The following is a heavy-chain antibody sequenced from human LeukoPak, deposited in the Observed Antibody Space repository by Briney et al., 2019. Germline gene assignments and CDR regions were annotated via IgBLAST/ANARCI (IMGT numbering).Heavy chain of an antibody. V-gene: IGHV1-2*04. J-gene: IGHJ4*02. D-gene: IGHD6-19*01. CDR3: ARSAVAGTRSGFDY. Sequence: ASVNVSCKASGYTFTGYYMRWVRQAPGQGLEWMGWINPNSGGTNYAQKFQGWVTMTRDTSISTAYMELSRLRSDDTAVYYCARSAVAGTRSGFDYWAREPWSPSPQ. CDR1: GYTFTGYY. CDR2: INPNSGGT.